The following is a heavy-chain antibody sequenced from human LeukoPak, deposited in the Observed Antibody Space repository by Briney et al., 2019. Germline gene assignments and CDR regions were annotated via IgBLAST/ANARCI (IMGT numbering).Heavy chain of an antibody. CDR3: ARGYCGGGSCYNSRGWFDP. Sequence: GASVKVSCKASGGTFSSFAISWVRQAPGRGFEWMGGIIPIFGTANYAQKFQGRVTITADESTSTAYMELSRLRSEDTAVYYCARGYCGGGSCYNSRGWFDPWGQGTLVTVSS. D-gene: IGHD2-15*01. J-gene: IGHJ5*02. V-gene: IGHV1-69*01. CDR1: GGTFSSFA. CDR2: IIPIFGTA.